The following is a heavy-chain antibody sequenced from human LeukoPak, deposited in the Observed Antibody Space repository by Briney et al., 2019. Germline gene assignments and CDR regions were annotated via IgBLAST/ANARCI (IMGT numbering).Heavy chain of an antibody. V-gene: IGHV3-33*08. J-gene: IGHJ1*01. CDR3: ARHLGAAADAH. CDR2: IRYDGSNK. D-gene: IGHD6-13*01. CDR1: GFTFDNYG. Sequence: PGRSLRLSCAASGFTFDNYGLHWVRQAPGKGLEWVAFIRYDGSNKYYADSVKGRFTISRDNSKNTLYLQMNGLRVEDTAVYYCARHLGAAADAHGGQGTLVTVSS.